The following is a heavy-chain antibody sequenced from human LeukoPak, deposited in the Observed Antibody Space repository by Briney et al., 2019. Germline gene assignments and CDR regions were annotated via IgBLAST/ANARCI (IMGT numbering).Heavy chain of an antibody. CDR1: GYTFTSYG. CDR3: ASAVDYYDSSGYDY. Sequence: ASVKVSCKASGYTFTSYGISWVGQAPGQGLEWMGWISAYNGNTNYAQKLQGRVTITTDTSTSTAYMELRSLRSDDTAVYYCASAVDYYDSSGYDYWGQGTLVTVSS. J-gene: IGHJ4*02. V-gene: IGHV1-18*01. CDR2: ISAYNGNT. D-gene: IGHD3-22*01.